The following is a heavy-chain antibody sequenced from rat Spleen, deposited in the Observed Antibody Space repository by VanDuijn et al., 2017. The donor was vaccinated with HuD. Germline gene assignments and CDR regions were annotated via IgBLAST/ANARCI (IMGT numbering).Heavy chain of an antibody. CDR3: ARQWLTGSHWFFDF. V-gene: IGHV5S13*01. CDR1: GFTFNNYG. D-gene: IGHD1-4*01. CDR2: ITTGGGNT. J-gene: IGHJ1*01. Sequence: EVQLVESGGGLVQPGRSLKLSCAASGFTFNNYGMAWVRQAPTKGLEWVASITTGGGNTYYRDSVKGRFTISRDNAKSTLYLQMDSLRSEDTATYYCARQWLTGSHWFFDFWGPGTMVTVSS.